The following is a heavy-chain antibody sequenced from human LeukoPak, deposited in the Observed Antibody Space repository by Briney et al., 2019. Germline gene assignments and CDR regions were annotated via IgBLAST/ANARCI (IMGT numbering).Heavy chain of an antibody. D-gene: IGHD3-9*01. CDR3: THETQFAWLSFFFDF. CDR2: IKSKGAGGTT. Sequence: GGSLRLSCAVSGLKFSDAWMSWVRQAPGKGLEWVGRIKSKGAGGTTEYAAPVKGSFIISTDDSKNMVYLEMNSLKTEDTAVYYCTHETQFAWLSFFFDFWGQGTLVTVSS. V-gene: IGHV3-15*01. CDR1: GLKFSDAW. J-gene: IGHJ4*02.